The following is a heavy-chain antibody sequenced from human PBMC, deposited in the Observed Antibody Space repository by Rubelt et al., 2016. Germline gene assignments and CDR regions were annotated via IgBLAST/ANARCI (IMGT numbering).Heavy chain of an antibody. CDR3: ATGGDFGVVIPNWFDP. V-gene: IGHV1-69*13. CDR2: IIPIFGTA. Sequence: QVQLVQSGAEVKKPGASVKVSCKASGGTFSSYAISWVRQAPGQGLEWMGGIIPIFGTANYAQKFQGRVTITADESTSTAYMELSSLRSVDTAVYYCATGGDFGVVIPNWFDPWGQGTLVTVSS. D-gene: IGHD3-3*01. CDR1: GGTFSSYA. J-gene: IGHJ5*02.